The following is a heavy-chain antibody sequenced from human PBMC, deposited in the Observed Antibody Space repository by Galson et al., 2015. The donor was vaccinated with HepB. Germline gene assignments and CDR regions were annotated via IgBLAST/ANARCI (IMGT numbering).Heavy chain of an antibody. J-gene: IGHJ4*02. CDR2: TYYRSKWYN. CDR3: ARYSSGWHFDY. Sequence: CAISGDSVSSNSAAWNRIRQSPSRGLEWLGRTYYRSKWYNHYAVSVKSRITINPDTSKNQVSLQLNSVTPDDTAVYYCARYSSGWHFDYWGQGTLVTVSS. CDR1: GDSVSSNSAA. D-gene: IGHD6-19*01. V-gene: IGHV6-1*01.